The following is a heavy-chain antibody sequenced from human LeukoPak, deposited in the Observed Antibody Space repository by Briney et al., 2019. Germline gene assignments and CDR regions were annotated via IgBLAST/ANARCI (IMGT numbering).Heavy chain of an antibody. V-gene: IGHV4-39*01. Sequence: SETLSLTCTVSGGSVSSSSYYWGWIRQPPGKGLEWIGSIYYSGSTYYNPSLKSRVTISVDTSKNQFSLKLSSVTAADTAVYYCASSVRGWFDPWGQGTLVTVSS. CDR2: IYYSGST. CDR3: ASSVRGWFDP. J-gene: IGHJ5*02. CDR1: GGSVSSSSYY. D-gene: IGHD2-2*01.